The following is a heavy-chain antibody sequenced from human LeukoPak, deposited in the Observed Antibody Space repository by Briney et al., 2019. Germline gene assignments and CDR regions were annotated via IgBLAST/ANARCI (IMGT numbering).Heavy chain of an antibody. CDR1: GYTFTGYY. D-gene: IGHD6-13*01. CDR3: ARGAGRAPFDY. Sequence: ASVKVSCKASGYTFTGYYMDWVRQAPGQGLEWMGWINPNDGGTNYAQKFQGRVTMTRDTSISTAYMELSSLRSDDTAVYYCARGAGRAPFDYWGQGTLVTVSS. J-gene: IGHJ4*02. CDR2: INPNDGGT. V-gene: IGHV1-2*02.